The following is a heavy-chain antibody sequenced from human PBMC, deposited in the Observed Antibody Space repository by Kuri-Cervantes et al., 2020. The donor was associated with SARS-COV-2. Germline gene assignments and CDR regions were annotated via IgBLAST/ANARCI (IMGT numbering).Heavy chain of an antibody. Sequence: GGSLRLSCAASGFTFSSYSMNWVRQAPGKGLEWVSSISSSSSYIYYADSVKGRFTISRDNAKNSLYLQMSSLRAEDTAVYYCARGGYYYDHAYYFDYWGQGTLVTVSS. CDR2: ISSSSSYI. CDR3: ARGGYYYDHAYYFDY. D-gene: IGHD3-22*01. CDR1: GFTFSSYS. J-gene: IGHJ4*02. V-gene: IGHV3-21*01.